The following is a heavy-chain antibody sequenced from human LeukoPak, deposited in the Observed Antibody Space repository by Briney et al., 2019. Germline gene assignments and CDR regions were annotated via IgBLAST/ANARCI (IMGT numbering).Heavy chain of an antibody. D-gene: IGHD6-13*01. CDR1: GGSVSSGSYY. CDR2: IYYSGST. J-gene: IGHJ5*02. CDR3: ARGYSSIRGWFDP. Sequence: SETLSLTCTVSGGSVSSGSYYWNWIRQPPGKGLEWIGYIYYSGSTNYNPSLNSRVTISLDTSKNQFSLKLSSVTAADTAVFCCARGYSSIRGWFDPWGQGTPVTVSS. V-gene: IGHV4-61*01.